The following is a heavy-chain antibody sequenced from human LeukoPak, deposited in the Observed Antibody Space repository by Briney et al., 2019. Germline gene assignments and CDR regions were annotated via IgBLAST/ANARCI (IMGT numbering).Heavy chain of an antibody. D-gene: IGHD6-13*01. CDR1: GFTVSSNY. V-gene: IGHV3-53*01. CDR3: ARDSPTGIAAAGTVDY. Sequence: PGGSLRLSCAASGFTVSSNYMSWVRQAPGKGLEWVSVIYSGGSTYYADSVKGRFTISRDNSKNTLYLQMNSLRAEDTAVYYCARDSPTGIAAAGTVDYWGQGTLVSFSS. J-gene: IGHJ4*02. CDR2: IYSGGST.